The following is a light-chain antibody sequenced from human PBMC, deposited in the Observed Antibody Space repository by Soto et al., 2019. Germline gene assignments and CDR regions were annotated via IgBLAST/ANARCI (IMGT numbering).Light chain of an antibody. CDR3: SSYTTSYFYV. CDR1: SSDVGSYNL. J-gene: IGLJ1*01. CDR2: GVK. Sequence: QSVLTQPASVSGSPGQSITISCTGTSSDVGSYNLVSWFQQHPGKAPKLMIYGVKNRPSGVSNRFSASKSAFTASLTISGLQAEDEADYYCSSYTTSYFYVFGPGTKLTVL. V-gene: IGLV2-14*02.